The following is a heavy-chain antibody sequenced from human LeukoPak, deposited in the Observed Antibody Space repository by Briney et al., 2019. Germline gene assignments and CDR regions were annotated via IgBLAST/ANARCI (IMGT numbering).Heavy chain of an antibody. J-gene: IGHJ4*02. V-gene: IGHV3-48*03. CDR1: GFTFSSYE. D-gene: IGHD5-12*01. CDR2: ISSSGSTI. CDR3: ARRPARVATTGY. Sequence: HPGGSLRLSCAASGFTFSSYEMNWVRQAPGKGLEWVSYISSSGSTIYYADSVKGRFTISRDNAKNSLYLQMNSLRAEDTAVYYCARRPARVATTGYWGQGTLVTVSS.